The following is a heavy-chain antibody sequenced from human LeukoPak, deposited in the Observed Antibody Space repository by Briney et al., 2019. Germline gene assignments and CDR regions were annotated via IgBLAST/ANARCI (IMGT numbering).Heavy chain of an antibody. Sequence: GESLKISCKGSGYSFTNYWIAWVRQMPGRGLEWMGIIYPGDSDTRYSPSFQGQVTISGDRSINTAYQQWSSLKASDTAMYYCARGRYCTSTSCSHFDYWGQGTLVTVSS. D-gene: IGHD2-2*01. V-gene: IGHV5-51*01. CDR1: GYSFTNYW. CDR2: IYPGDSDT. J-gene: IGHJ4*02. CDR3: ARGRYCTSTSCSHFDY.